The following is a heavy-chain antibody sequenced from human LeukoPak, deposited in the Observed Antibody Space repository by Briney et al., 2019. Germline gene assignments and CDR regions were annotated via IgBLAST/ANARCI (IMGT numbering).Heavy chain of an antibody. CDR3: ARGSYSSGWYAANAFDI. V-gene: IGHV4-34*01. CDR2: INHSGST. D-gene: IGHD6-19*01. J-gene: IGHJ3*02. Sequence: SETLSLTCAVYGGSFSGYYWSWIRQPPGKGLEWIGEINHSGSTNHNPSLKSRVTISVDTSKNQFSLKLSSVTAADTAVYYCARGSYSSGWYAANAFDIWGQGTMVTVSS. CDR1: GGSFSGYY.